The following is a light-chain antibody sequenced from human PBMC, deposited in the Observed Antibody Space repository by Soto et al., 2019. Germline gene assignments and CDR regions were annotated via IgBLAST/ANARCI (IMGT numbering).Light chain of an antibody. CDR1: QSVGSN. CDR3: QQYKNWPRT. J-gene: IGKJ1*01. V-gene: IGKV3-15*01. CDR2: GTS. Sequence: ETVMTQSPVTLTVYPGERATLPCRARQSVGSNLAWYQQKAGQAPRLLIYGTSTRATGIPARFSGSGARTEFTLTISSLQFEDFAVYYCQQYKNWPRTFGQGTKVEIK.